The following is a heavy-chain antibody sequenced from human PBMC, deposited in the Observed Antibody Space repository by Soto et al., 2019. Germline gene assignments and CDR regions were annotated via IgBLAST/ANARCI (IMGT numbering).Heavy chain of an antibody. CDR1: GFTFSNAW. D-gene: IGHD4-17*01. V-gene: IGHV3-15*01. CDR3: TTDRTDHLRYYYYYYGMDV. J-gene: IGHJ6*02. Sequence: PGGSLRLSCAASGFTFSNAWMSWVRQAPGKGLEWVGRIKSKTDGGTTDYAAPVKGRFTISRDDSKNTLYLQMNSLKTEDTAVYYCTTDRTDHLRYYYYYYGMDVWGQGTTVTVSS. CDR2: IKSKTDGGTT.